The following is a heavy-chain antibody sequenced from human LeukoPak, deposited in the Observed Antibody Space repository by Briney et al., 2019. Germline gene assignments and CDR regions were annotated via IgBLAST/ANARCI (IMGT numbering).Heavy chain of an antibody. V-gene: IGHV4-39*01. Sequence: SETLSLTCTVSGGSISSALYHWGWIRQPPGKNLEWLGSVYYTGSTHNNPSLKNRVTISVDTSKNQFSLNLSSVTAADTAVYYCARQEIGLRSFDPWGQGTLVTVSS. CDR3: ARQEIGLRSFDP. J-gene: IGHJ5*02. CDR1: GGSISSALYH. CDR2: VYYTGST.